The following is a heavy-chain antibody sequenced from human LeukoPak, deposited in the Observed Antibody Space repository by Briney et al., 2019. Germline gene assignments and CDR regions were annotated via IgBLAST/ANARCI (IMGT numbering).Heavy chain of an antibody. J-gene: IGHJ1*01. Sequence: SVKVSCKASGYTFTGYYIHWVRQAPGQGLEWMGGIIPIFGTANYAQKFQGRVTITTDESTSTAYMELSSLRSEDTAVYYCARGSGEYGGAAEYFQHWGQGTLVTVSS. CDR2: IIPIFGTA. D-gene: IGHD3-16*01. CDR1: GYTFTGYY. V-gene: IGHV1-69*05. CDR3: ARGSGEYGGAAEYFQH.